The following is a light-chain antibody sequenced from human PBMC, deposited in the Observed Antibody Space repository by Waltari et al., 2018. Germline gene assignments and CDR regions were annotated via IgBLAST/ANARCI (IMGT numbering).Light chain of an antibody. CDR1: QGLLHSDGNTD. Sequence: DIVMTQTPLSLSVTPGQPASISCKSSQGLLHSDGNTDLHWYLLEPGQSPQHLNYEVSNRFSGMPDKFSGSGSGTDFPLKISRVGAEDVGLYYCMQGLHLPYTFGQGTKLEIK. CDR3: MQGLHLPYT. J-gene: IGKJ2*01. CDR2: EVS. V-gene: IGKV2-29*02.